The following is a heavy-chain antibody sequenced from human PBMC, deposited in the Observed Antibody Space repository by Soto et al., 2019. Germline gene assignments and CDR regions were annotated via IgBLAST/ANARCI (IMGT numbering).Heavy chain of an antibody. CDR3: AGVSVVAAFYYYYGMDV. J-gene: IGHJ6*02. D-gene: IGHD2-15*01. CDR1: GGTFSSYT. Sequence: QVQLVQSGAAVKKPGSSVKVSCKASGGTFSSYTISWVRQAPGQGLEWMGRIIPILGIANYAQKFQGRVTITADKSTSTVYMELSSLRSEDTAVYYCAGVSVVAAFYYYYGMDVWGQGTTVTVSS. V-gene: IGHV1-69*02. CDR2: IIPILGIA.